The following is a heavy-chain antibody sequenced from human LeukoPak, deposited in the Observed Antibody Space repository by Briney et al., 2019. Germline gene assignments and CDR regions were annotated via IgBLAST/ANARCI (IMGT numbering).Heavy chain of an antibody. CDR1: GGSISSGGYY. CDR2: IYYSGST. V-gene: IGHV4-31*03. Sequence: SESLSLTCTVSGGSISSGGYYWSWIRQHPGKGLEWIGYIYYSGSTHDSPSLKSRVTISEDTSKNQLSLKLSSVTATDTAVYYCARGRGSSWYYFDYRGQGTLVTVSS. J-gene: IGHJ4*02. CDR3: ARGRGSSWYYFDY. D-gene: IGHD6-13*01.